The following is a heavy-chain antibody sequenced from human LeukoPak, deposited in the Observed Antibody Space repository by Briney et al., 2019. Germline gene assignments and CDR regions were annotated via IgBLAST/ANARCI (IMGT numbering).Heavy chain of an antibody. Sequence: ETLSLTCAVYGGSFSGYYWSWIRQPPGKGLEWVGRIKSKTDGGTTDYAAPVKGRFTISRDNAKNSLYLQMNSLRAEDTALYYCARGRLSVTTLADYWGQGTLVTVSS. V-gene: IGHV3-15*05. CDR2: IKSKTDGGTT. D-gene: IGHD4-17*01. CDR1: GGSFSGYY. CDR3: ARGRLSVTTLADY. J-gene: IGHJ4*02.